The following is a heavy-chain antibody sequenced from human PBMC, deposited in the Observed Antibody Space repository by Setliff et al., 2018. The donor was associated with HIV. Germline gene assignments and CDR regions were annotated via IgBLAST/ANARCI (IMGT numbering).Heavy chain of an antibody. J-gene: IGHJ4*02. CDR3: VRVPDY. Sequence: PSETLSLTCAVSGGSMYSGGYSWSWIRQPPGKGLEWIGYIYHSGSAIYNPSLNSRVISSADRSKNQFSLKVNSVTAADSAVYYCVRVPDYWGPGTLVTVSS. CDR1: GGSMYSGGYS. V-gene: IGHV4-30-2*01. CDR2: IYHSGSA.